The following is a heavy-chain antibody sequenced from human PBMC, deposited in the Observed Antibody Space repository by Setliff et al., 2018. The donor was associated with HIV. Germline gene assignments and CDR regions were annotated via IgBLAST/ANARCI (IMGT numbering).Heavy chain of an antibody. CDR2: IYISGTT. D-gene: IGHD2-15*01. CDR3: AREHCSGGSCNGFDI. J-gene: IGHJ3*02. CDR1: GGSISTSY. Sequence: ETLSLTCTVSGGSISTSYWNWIRQPPGKGLEWIAYIYISGTTNYNPSLKSRVTISLDTTRNQFSLKLGSVTAADTAMYYCAREHCSGGSCNGFDIWGQGTMVTVSS. V-gene: IGHV4-4*09.